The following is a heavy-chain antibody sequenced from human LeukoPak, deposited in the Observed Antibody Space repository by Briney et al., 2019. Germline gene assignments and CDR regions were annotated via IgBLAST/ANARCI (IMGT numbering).Heavy chain of an antibody. CDR1: GGTFSSYA. Sequence: SVKVSCKASGGTFSSYAISWVRQAPGQGLEWMGGIIPIFGTANYAQKFQGRVTITADKSTSTAYMELSSLRSEDTAVYYCARVSPNTVTTLQYFDYWGQGTLVTVSS. D-gene: IGHD4-17*01. CDR3: ARVSPNTVTTLQYFDY. CDR2: IIPIFGTA. J-gene: IGHJ4*02. V-gene: IGHV1-69*06.